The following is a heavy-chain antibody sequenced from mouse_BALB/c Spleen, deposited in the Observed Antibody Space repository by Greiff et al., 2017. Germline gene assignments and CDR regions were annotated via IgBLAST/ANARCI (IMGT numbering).Heavy chain of an antibody. J-gene: IGHJ4*01. CDR2: IDPENGDT. D-gene: IGHD2-10*02. CDR1: GFNIKDYY. CDR3: ARKYGNYVFY. Sequence: VQLQQSGAELVRSGASVKLSCTASGFNIKDYYMHWVKQRPEQGLEWIGWIDPENGDTEYAPKFQGKATMTADTSSNTAYLQLSSLTSEDTAVYYCARKYGNYVFYWGQGTSVTVSS. V-gene: IGHV14-4*02.